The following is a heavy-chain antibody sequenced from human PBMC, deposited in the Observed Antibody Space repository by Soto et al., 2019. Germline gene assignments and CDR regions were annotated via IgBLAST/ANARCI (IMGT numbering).Heavy chain of an antibody. V-gene: IGHV3-21*06. Sequence: GGSLRVSCVASGFTFISHALNWVRQATGKGLEWVSSINGGGSHIYYADSLKGRFTTSRDNARNSVYLQMNSLRAEDTAVYYCAAELTSDAFDFWGPGTVVTVSS. CDR1: GFTFISHA. CDR3: AAELTSDAFDF. D-gene: IGHD3-9*01. CDR2: INGGGSHI. J-gene: IGHJ3*01.